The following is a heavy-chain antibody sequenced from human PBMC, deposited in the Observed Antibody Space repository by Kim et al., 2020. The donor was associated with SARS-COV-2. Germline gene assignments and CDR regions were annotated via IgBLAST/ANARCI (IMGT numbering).Heavy chain of an antibody. CDR1: GFTFSSYT. D-gene: IGHD5-18*01. J-gene: IGHJ4*02. Sequence: GGSLRLSCTASGFTFSSYTMTWVRQAPGKGLEWVSSITSGGSYIYYADSVKGRFTISRDNAKNSLYLQMNSLRAEDTAVYYCARVVGAAMVFGYWGQGTLVTVSS. CDR2: ITSGGSYI. V-gene: IGHV3-21*01. CDR3: ARVVGAAMVFGY.